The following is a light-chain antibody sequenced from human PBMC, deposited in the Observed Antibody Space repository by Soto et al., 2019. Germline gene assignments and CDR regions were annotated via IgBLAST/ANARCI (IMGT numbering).Light chain of an antibody. CDR2: GAS. J-gene: IGKJ5*01. CDR1: QSVGSIY. V-gene: IGKV3-20*01. CDR3: QQYGSSSIT. Sequence: EVVLTQSPGTLSLSLGERANLSCRPSQSVGSIYLAWYQQRPGQAPRLLISGASNRATGIPVRFSGSGSGTDFTLTISGLEPEDFAVYYCQQYGSSSITFGQGTRLEIK.